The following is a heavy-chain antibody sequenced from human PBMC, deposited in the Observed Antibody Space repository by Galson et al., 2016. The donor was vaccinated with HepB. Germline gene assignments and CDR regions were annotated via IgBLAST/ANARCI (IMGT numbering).Heavy chain of an antibody. CDR3: ARHFPGGITRGFDY. J-gene: IGHJ4*02. Sequence: ATLSLTCTVSGDSISTPHWWSWVRQPPGKGLEWIVEIHQSGTTNYHPSPMSRVAMSIAQSKDQLSLVLPSVRAADTAVYFCARHFPGGITRGFDYWGRGALVTVSS. CDR1: GDSISTPHW. V-gene: IGHV4-4*01. D-gene: IGHD1-14*01. CDR2: IHQSGTT.